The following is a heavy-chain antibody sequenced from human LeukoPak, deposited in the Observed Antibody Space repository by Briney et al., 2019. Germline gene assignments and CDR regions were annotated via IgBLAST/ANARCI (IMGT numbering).Heavy chain of an antibody. CDR3: ARSYTAMVDY. CDR2: IYYSGST. J-gene: IGHJ4*02. Sequence: SETLSLTCTVSGGSISSYYWSWIRQPPGKGLEWIGYIYYSGSTNYNPFLKSRVTISVDTSKNQFSLKLSSVTAADTAVYYCARSYTAMVDYWGQGTLVTVSS. V-gene: IGHV4-59*01. D-gene: IGHD5-18*01. CDR1: GGSISSYY.